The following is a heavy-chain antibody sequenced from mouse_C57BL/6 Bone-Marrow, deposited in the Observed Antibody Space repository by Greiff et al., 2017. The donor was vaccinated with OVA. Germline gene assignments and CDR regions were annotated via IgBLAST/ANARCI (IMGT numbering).Heavy chain of an antibody. CDR3: AKSGGTVVAEDWYFDV. Sequence: QVQLQQSGPGLVQPSQSLSITCTVSGFSLTSYGVHWVRQSPGKGLEWLGVIWRGGSTDYNAAFMSRLSITKDNSKSQVILKMNSRQAEDTAIYYCAKSGGTVVAEDWYFDVWGTGTTVTVSS. CDR2: IWRGGST. CDR1: GFSLTSYG. J-gene: IGHJ1*03. D-gene: IGHD1-1*01. V-gene: IGHV2-5*01.